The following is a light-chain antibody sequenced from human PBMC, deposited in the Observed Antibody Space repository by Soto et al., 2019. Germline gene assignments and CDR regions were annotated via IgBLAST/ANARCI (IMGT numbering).Light chain of an antibody. J-gene: IGKJ3*01. CDR2: DAS. CDR1: QSISSW. V-gene: IGKV1-5*01. Sequence: DIQMTQSPSTLSASVGDRVTITCRASQSISSWLAWYQQKPGKAPKLLIYDASSLESGVPSRFSGSGSGTEFTLTISSLLPDDYATYYCQQFNSGIFAFGPGTTVDIK. CDR3: QQFNSGIFA.